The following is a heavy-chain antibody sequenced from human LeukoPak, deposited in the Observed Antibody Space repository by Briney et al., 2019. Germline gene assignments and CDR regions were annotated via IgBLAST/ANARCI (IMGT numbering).Heavy chain of an antibody. CDR3: ARDCAYCSGERRFDY. CDR1: GFTFSSYW. J-gene: IGHJ4*02. Sequence: GGSLRLSCAASGFTFSSYWMSWVRQAPGKGLEWVSSISSSSSYIYYADSVKGRFTISRDNAKNSLYLQMNSLRAEDTAVYYCARDCAYCSGERRFDYWGQGTLVTVSS. CDR2: ISSSSSYI. D-gene: IGHD2-15*01. V-gene: IGHV3-21*01.